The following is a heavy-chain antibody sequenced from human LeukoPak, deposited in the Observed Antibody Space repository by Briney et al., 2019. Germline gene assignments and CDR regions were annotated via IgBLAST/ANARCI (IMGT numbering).Heavy chain of an antibody. CDR1: GFTFSSYA. Sequence: GSLRLSCAASGFTFSSYAMSWVRQAPGKGLEWVSAISGSGGSTYYADSVRGLFTISRDIFKNTLYLQMNSLRAEDTAVYHCVKSAGKDGYRDVFDIWGQGTVVTVSS. CDR2: ISGSGGST. J-gene: IGHJ3*02. D-gene: IGHD5-24*01. CDR3: VKSAGKDGYRDVFDI. V-gene: IGHV3-23*01.